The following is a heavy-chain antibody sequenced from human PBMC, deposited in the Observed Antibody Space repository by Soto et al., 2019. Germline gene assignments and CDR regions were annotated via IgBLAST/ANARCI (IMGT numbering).Heavy chain of an antibody. V-gene: IGHV3-21*01. CDR1: GFTFSSYS. CDR3: ARDDSSSWYLYYYYGMDV. Sequence: AGGSLRLSCAASGFTFSSYSMNWVRQAPGKGLEWVSSISSSSSYIYYADSVKGRFTISRDNAKNSLYLQMNSLRAEDTAVYYCARDDSSSWYLYYYYGMDVWGQGTTVTVSS. D-gene: IGHD6-13*01. CDR2: ISSSSSYI. J-gene: IGHJ6*02.